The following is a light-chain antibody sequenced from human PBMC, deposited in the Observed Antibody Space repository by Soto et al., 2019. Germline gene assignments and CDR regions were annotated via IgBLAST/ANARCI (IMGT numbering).Light chain of an antibody. Sequence: EIVLTQSPGTLSLSPGERATLSCRASQSITTSLAWYQQKPGQAPRILIYDASSRVTGIPDRFSGSGSGTDSTLIISRLEPEDFAVYYCQRYGSSLPFGGGTKVDIK. V-gene: IGKV3-20*01. CDR1: QSITTS. CDR3: QRYGSSLP. J-gene: IGKJ4*01. CDR2: DAS.